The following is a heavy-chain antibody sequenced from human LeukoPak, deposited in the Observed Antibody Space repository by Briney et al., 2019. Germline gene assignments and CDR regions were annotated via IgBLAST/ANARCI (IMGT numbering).Heavy chain of an antibody. V-gene: IGHV3-20*04. J-gene: IGHJ6*03. Sequence: GGSLRLSCAASGFTFDDYGMNWVRQTPGKGLEWVSGITWNGGTTDYADSVKGRFTVSRDNAKNSLYLQMNSLRAEDTAVYYCARTTRRDSYYYYYYMDVWGKGTTVTVSS. CDR2: ITWNGGTT. D-gene: IGHD2-21*02. CDR3: ARTTRRDSYYYYYYMDV. CDR1: GFTFDDYG.